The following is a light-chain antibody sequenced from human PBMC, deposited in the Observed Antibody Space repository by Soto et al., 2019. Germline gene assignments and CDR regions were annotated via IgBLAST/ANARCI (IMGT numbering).Light chain of an antibody. CDR2: EGS. V-gene: IGLV2-23*03. J-gene: IGLJ2*01. Sequence: QSALTQPASVSGSPGQSITISCTGTSSDVGGYNLVSWYQQYPGKAPKLMLYEGSKRPSGVSNRFSGSKSGNTASLTISGLQAEDEADYYCCSYAGTYTFVVFGGGTK. CDR3: CSYAGTYTFVV. CDR1: SSDVGGYNL.